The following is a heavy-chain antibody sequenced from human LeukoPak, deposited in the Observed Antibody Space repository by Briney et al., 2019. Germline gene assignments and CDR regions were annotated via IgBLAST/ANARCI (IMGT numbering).Heavy chain of an antibody. Sequence: ASVKVSCKASGYTFTAYSIHWVRQPPGQRLEWMGCINAGYGNTKYSQKFQGRVTITMDTSASTAYMELSSLTSEDTAVFYCARERIGEGFDYWGQGTLVTVSS. J-gene: IGHJ4*02. CDR1: GYTFTAYS. CDR2: INAGYGNT. D-gene: IGHD3-10*01. V-gene: IGHV1-3*01. CDR3: ARERIGEGFDY.